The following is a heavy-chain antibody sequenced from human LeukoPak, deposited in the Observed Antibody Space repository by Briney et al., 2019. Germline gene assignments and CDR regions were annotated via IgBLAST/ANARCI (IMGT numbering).Heavy chain of an antibody. CDR1: GYTFTGYY. J-gene: IGHJ6*02. V-gene: IGHV1-8*02. Sequence: ASVKVSCKASGYTFTGYYMHWVRQAPGQGLEWMGWMNPNSGNTGYAQKFQGRVTMTRNTSISTAYMELSSLRSEDTAVYYCARGKSPDYYDSSGYYYGVYYYYYGMDVWGQGTTVTVSS. CDR3: ARGKSPDYYDSSGYYYGVYYYYYGMDV. CDR2: MNPNSGNT. D-gene: IGHD3-22*01.